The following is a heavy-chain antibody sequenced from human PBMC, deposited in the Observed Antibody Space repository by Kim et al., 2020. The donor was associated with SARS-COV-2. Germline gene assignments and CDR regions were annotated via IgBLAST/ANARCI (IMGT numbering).Heavy chain of an antibody. J-gene: IGHJ4*02. CDR3: ARVPRGPGYYYGSGSNFDY. Sequence: SETLSLTCTVSGGSISSGGYYWSWIRQHPGKGLEWIGYIYYSGSTYYNPSLKSRVTISVDTSKNQFSLKLSSVTAADTAVYYCARVPRGPGYYYGSGSNFDYWGQGTLVTVSS. CDR2: IYYSGST. V-gene: IGHV4-31*03. D-gene: IGHD3-10*01. CDR1: GGSISSGGYY.